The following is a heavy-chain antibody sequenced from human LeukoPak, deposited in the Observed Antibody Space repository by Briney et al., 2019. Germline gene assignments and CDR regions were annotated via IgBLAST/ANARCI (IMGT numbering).Heavy chain of an antibody. J-gene: IGHJ6*03. CDR2: IYPGDSDT. CDR3: ARHVGPDTYYYYMDV. V-gene: IGHV5-51*01. D-gene: IGHD1-14*01. CDR1: GYSFTSYW. Sequence: HGESLKISCKGSGYSFTSYWIGWVRQMPGKGLEWMGIIYPGDSDTRYSPSFQGQVTISADKSISTAYLQWSSLKASDTAMYYCARHVGPDTYYYYMDVWGKGTTVTVSS.